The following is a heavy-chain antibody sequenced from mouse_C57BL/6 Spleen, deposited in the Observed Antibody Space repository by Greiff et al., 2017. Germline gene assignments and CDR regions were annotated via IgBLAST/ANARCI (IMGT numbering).Heavy chain of an antibody. CDR3: ARTGYDYDGYYAMDY. CDR2: IWSGGST. CDR1: GFSLTSYG. J-gene: IGHJ4*01. V-gene: IGHV2-2*01. Sequence: VQLQQSGPGLVQPSQSLSITCTVSGFSLTSYGVHWVRQSPGKGLEWLGVIWSGGSTDYNAAFISRLSISKDNSKSQVFFKMNSLQADDTAIYYCARTGYDYDGYYAMDYWGQGTSVTVSS. D-gene: IGHD2-4*01.